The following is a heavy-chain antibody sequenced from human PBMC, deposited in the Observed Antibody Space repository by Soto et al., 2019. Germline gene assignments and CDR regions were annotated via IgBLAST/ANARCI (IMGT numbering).Heavy chain of an antibody. CDR2: ISSSSSYI. CDR3: ARDYGDFYAFDI. Sequence: GGSLRLSCAASGFTFSSYSMNWVRQAPGKGLEWVSSISSSSSYIYYADSVKGRFTISRDNAKNSLYLQMNSLRAEVTAVYYCARDYGDFYAFDIWGQGTMVTVSS. D-gene: IGHD4-17*01. CDR1: GFTFSSYS. J-gene: IGHJ3*02. V-gene: IGHV3-21*01.